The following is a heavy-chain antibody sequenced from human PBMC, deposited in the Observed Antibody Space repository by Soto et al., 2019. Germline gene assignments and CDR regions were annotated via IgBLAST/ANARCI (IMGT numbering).Heavy chain of an antibody. CDR1: GFTFSSYA. CDR2: ISYDGSNK. J-gene: IGHJ3*02. D-gene: IGHD5-12*01. V-gene: IGHV3-30-3*01. Sequence: PGGSLRLSCAASGFTFSSYAMHWVRQAPGKGLEWVAVISYDGSNKYYADSVKGRFTISRDNSKNTLYLQMNSLRAEDTAVYYCAGASYEGYAFDIWGQGTMVTVAS. CDR3: AGASYEGYAFDI.